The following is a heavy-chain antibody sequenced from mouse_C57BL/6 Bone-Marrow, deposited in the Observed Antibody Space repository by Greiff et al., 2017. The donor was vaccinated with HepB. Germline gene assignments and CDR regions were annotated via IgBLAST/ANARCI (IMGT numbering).Heavy chain of an antibody. V-gene: IGHV5-16*01. CDR1: GFTFSDYY. Sequence: EVKLVESEGGLVQPGSSMKLSCTASGFTFSDYYMAWVRQVPEKGLEWVANINYDGSSTYYLDSLKSRFIISRDNAKNILYLQMSSLKSEDTATYYCAREGTVYYAMDYWGQGTSVTVSS. CDR3: AREGTVYYAMDY. J-gene: IGHJ4*01. D-gene: IGHD1-1*01. CDR2: INYDGSST.